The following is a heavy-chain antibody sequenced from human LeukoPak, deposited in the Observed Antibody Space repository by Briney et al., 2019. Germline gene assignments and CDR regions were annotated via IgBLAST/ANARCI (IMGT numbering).Heavy chain of an antibody. Sequence: PGGSLRLSCVASGFTFSGYAMTWVRQAPGKGLEWVSTVSSGGGTTFYADSVKGRFTISRDNSKNTLYLQMNSLRAEDTAVYYCAKAAPYIAVAYNWFDPWGQGTLVTVSS. CDR2: VSSGGGTT. V-gene: IGHV3-23*01. CDR1: GFTFSGYA. D-gene: IGHD6-19*01. J-gene: IGHJ5*02. CDR3: AKAAPYIAVAYNWFDP.